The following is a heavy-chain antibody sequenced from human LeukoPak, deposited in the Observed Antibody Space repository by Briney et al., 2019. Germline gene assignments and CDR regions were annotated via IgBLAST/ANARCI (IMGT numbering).Heavy chain of an antibody. CDR1: RNSLRDTS. D-gene: IGHD1-26*01. J-gene: IGHJ4*02. CDR3: AADKWEPLDY. V-gene: IGHV1-24*01. Sequence: ASVKVSCKVCRNSLRDTSIHWVRQAPGQWREWIGGFEPEDGKPNFAHTFQGRLSMTEDTSTDTAHMELSSLTVEDTAFYCAAADKWEPLDYWGQGTLVTVSS. CDR2: FEPEDGKP.